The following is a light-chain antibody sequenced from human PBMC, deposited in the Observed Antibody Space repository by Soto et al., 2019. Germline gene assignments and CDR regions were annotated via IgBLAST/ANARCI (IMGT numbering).Light chain of an antibody. J-gene: IGLJ2*01. CDR1: SSDVGGYNY. V-gene: IGLV2-14*01. CDR2: EVS. Sequence: QSVLTQPASVSGSPGQSITLSCTGTSSDVGGYNYVSWYQQHPGKAPQLTIYEVSDRPSWVSNRFSGSKSGNTAALTISGRQSEYEADYYCSSYTGTNTVIFGEATKLTV. CDR3: SSYTGTNTVI.